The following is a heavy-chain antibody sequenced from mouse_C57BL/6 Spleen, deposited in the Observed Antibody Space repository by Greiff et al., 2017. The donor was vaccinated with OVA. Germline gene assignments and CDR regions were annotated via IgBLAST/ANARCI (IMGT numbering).Heavy chain of an antibody. V-gene: IGHV1-80*01. CDR2: IYPGDGDT. D-gene: IGHD1-1*01. J-gene: IGHJ4*01. CDR3: ARPHYGSRGYAMDY. Sequence: VQLQESGAELVKPGASVKISCKASGYAFSSYWMNWVKQRPGKGLEWIGQIYPGDGDTNYNGKFKGKATLTADKSSSTAYMQLSSLTSEDSAVYFCARPHYGSRGYAMDYWGQGTSVTVSS. CDR1: GYAFSSYW.